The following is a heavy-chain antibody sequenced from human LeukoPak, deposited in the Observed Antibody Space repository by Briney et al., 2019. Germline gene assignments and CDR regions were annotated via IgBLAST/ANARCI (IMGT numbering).Heavy chain of an antibody. CDR2: ISGSGGST. J-gene: IGHJ4*02. V-gene: IGHV3-23*01. CDR1: GFTFSSYA. Sequence: GGSLRLSCAASGFTFSSYAMSWVRQAPGKGLEWVSAISGSGGSTYYADSVKGRFTISRDNSKNTLYLQMNSLRAEDTAVYYCAKTVHYDSSGYYPKNYFDYWGQGTLVTVSS. CDR3: AKTVHYDSSGYYPKNYFDY. D-gene: IGHD3-22*01.